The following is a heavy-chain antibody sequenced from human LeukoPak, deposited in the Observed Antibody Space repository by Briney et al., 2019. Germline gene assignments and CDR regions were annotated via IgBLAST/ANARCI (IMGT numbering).Heavy chain of an antibody. J-gene: IGHJ6*03. D-gene: IGHD1-20*01. CDR3: ARDGRITGTTGRDYYYYMDV. Sequence: PVKVSCKASGGTFSSYAISWVRQAPGQGLEWMGGIIPIFGTANYAQKFQGRVTITADKSTSTAYMELRSLRSDDTAVYYCARDGRITGTTGRDYYYYMDVWGKGTTVTVSS. V-gene: IGHV1-69*06. CDR2: IIPIFGTA. CDR1: GGTFSSYA.